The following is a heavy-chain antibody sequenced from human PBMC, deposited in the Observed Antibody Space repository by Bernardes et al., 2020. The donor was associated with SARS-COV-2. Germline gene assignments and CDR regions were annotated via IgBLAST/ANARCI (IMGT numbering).Heavy chain of an antibody. CDR2: MNPNSGNT. CDR3: ARGAHHYYDSSGFMYYFDY. D-gene: IGHD3-22*01. Sequence: ASVKVSCKASGYTFTSYDINWVRQATGQGLEWMGWMNPNSGNTGYAQKFQGRVTMTRNTSISTAYMELSSLRSEDTAVYYCARGAHHYYDSSGFMYYFDYWGQGTLVTVSS. V-gene: IGHV1-8*01. J-gene: IGHJ4*02. CDR1: GYTFTSYD.